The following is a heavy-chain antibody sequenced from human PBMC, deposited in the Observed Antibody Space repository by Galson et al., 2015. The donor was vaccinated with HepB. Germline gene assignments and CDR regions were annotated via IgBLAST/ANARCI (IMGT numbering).Heavy chain of an antibody. CDR1: GFTFSSYG. V-gene: IGHV3-33*01. CDR2: IWYDGSNK. J-gene: IGHJ4*02. D-gene: IGHD6-19*01. Sequence: SLRLSCAASGFTFSSYGMHWVRQAPGKGLEWVAVIWYDGSNKYYADSVRGRFTISRDNSKNTLYLQMNSLRAEDTAVYYCARDAGSGWYGASARRIEFYFDYWGQGTLVTVSS. CDR3: ARDAGSGWYGASARRIEFYFDY.